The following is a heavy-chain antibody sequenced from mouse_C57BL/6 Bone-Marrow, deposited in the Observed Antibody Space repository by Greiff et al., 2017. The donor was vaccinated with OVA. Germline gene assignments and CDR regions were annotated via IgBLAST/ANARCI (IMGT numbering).Heavy chain of an antibody. Sequence: VQLQQSGAELVKPGASVKLSCTASGFNIKDYYMHWVKQRTEQGLEWIGRIDPEDGETKYAPKFQDKATITADTSSNTAYLQLSSLTSEDTAVYYCARRRDYGWFAYWGQGTLVTVSA. V-gene: IGHV14-2*01. J-gene: IGHJ3*01. CDR1: GFNIKDYY. CDR3: ARRRDYGWFAY. D-gene: IGHD2-4*01. CDR2: IDPEDGET.